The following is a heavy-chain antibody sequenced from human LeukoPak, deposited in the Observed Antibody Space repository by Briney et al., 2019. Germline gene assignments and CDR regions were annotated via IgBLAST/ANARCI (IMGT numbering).Heavy chain of an antibody. CDR3: ARHHRDSSGSFDY. V-gene: IGHV4-39*07. J-gene: IGHJ4*02. CDR1: GGSISSSSYY. Sequence: SETLSLTCTVSGGSISSSSYYWGWIRQPPGKGLEWIGSIYYSGSTYYNPSLKSRVTISVDTSKNQFSLKLSSVTAADTAVYYCARHHRDSSGSFDYWGQGTLVTVSS. D-gene: IGHD3-22*01. CDR2: IYYSGST.